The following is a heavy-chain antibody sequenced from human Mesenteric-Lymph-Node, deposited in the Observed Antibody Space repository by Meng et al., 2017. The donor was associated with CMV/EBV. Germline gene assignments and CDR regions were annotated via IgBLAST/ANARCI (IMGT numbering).Heavy chain of an antibody. Sequence: GESLKISCAASGFTFSSYWMHWVRQAPGKGLVWVARIDSDESNTSDESKTRYADSVKGRFTISRDNAKNTLYLQMNSLRAEDTAVYYCARPEGNGWFRDACWGQGTLVTVSS. V-gene: IGHV3-74*01. J-gene: IGHJ4*02. CDR1: GFTFSSYW. CDR3: ARPEGNGWFRDAC. D-gene: IGHD6-19*01. CDR2: IDSDESNT.